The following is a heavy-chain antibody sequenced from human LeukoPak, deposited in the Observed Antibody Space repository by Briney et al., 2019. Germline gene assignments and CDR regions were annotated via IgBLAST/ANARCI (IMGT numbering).Heavy chain of an antibody. CDR1: GGTFANYA. Sequence: ASVKLSCKASGGTFANYAFSWVRQAPGQGLEWMGGFIPLLGTANYAQEFQGRVTITADESTCTAYMQLSSLRSEDTAVYFCARVITIGQPPYYYYMDLWGKGTTVTVSS. V-gene: IGHV1-69*13. D-gene: IGHD3-10*01. CDR2: FIPLLGTA. CDR3: ARVITIGQPPYYYYMDL. J-gene: IGHJ6*03.